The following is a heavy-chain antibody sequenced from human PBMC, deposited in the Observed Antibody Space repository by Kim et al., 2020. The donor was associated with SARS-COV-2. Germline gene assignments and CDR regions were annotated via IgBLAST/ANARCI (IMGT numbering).Heavy chain of an antibody. CDR1: GGSISSSNW. D-gene: IGHD3-10*01. V-gene: IGHV4-4*02. CDR2: IYHSGST. J-gene: IGHJ6*02. Sequence: SETLSLTCAVSGGSISSSNWWSWVRQPPGKGLEWIGEIYHSGSTNYNPSLKSRVTISVDKSKNQFSLKLSSVTAADTAVYYCARDRGYRTPYYYYYGMDVWGQGTTVTVSS. CDR3: ARDRGYRTPYYYYYGMDV.